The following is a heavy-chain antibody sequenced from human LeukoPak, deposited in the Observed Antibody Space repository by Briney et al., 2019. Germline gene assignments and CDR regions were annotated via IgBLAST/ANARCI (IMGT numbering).Heavy chain of an antibody. J-gene: IGHJ4*02. CDR2: IKEDGSEE. Sequence: GGSLRLSCAASGFTSSNYWMSWVRQAPGKGLEWVANIKEDGSEEYHVDSVKGRFTISRDNAKNSLYLQMNSLTVEDTAVYHCARVASGDYVDYWGQGTLVTVSS. CDR1: GFTSSNYW. V-gene: IGHV3-7*01. D-gene: IGHD2-8*02. CDR3: ARVASGDYVDY.